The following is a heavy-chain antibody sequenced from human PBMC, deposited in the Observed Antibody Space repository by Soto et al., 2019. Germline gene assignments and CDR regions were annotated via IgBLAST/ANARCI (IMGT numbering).Heavy chain of an antibody. V-gene: IGHV4-30-4*01. J-gene: IGHJ6*02. CDR3: ARWSGVGVAGMDV. CDR1: GDSINSGDYY. Sequence: QVQLQESGPRLVKPLQTLSLTCTVSGDSINSGDYYWSWIRQPPGRGLEWVGYSFYSGITDYNPSLKGRMTISMDTSKNRFSLGLNSVTAADTAVYFCARWSGVGVAGMDVWGQGTTVSVSS. CDR2: SFYSGIT. D-gene: IGHD3-10*01.